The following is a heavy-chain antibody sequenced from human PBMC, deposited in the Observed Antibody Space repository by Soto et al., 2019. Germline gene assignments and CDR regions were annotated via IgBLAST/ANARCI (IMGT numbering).Heavy chain of an antibody. CDR3: GILAARQIDY. Sequence: QVQLVQSGPEVKKPGSTVTVSCTAPGGTFSSYGISWVRQAPGQGLEWMGGITPRFGIADYAQKFQGRVTITADESTNTANMELSSLRSGDTAVYFCGILAARQIDYWGQGTLVTVSS. CDR2: ITPRFGIA. V-gene: IGHV1-69*01. CDR1: GGTFSSYG. D-gene: IGHD6-25*01. J-gene: IGHJ4*02.